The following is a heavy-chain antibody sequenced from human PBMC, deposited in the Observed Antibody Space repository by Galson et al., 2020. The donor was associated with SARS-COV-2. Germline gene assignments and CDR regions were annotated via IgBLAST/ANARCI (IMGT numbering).Heavy chain of an antibody. CDR3: AQGRTAGYYYYYYYMDV. V-gene: IGHV3-23*01. CDR2: ISGSGGST. Sequence: LEWVSAISGSGGSTYYADSVKGRFTISRDNSKNTLYLQMNSLRAEDTAVYYCAQGRTAGYYYYYYYMDVWGKGTTVTISS. D-gene: IGHD3-10*01. J-gene: IGHJ6*03.